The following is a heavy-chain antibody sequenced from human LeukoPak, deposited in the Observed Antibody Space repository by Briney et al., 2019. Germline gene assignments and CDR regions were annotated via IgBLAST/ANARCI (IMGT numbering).Heavy chain of an antibody. CDR1: GFTFSNYW. CDR2: IKQDGSEE. Sequence: PGGSLRHSCAASGFTFSNYWMSWVRQAPGKGLEWVASIKQDGSEENYVDSVKGRFTISRDNAKNSLFLQMNSLRAEDTAVYYCARDRSRNYYWGQGALVTVSS. CDR3: ARDRSRNYY. V-gene: IGHV3-7*01. J-gene: IGHJ4*02. D-gene: IGHD4-11*01.